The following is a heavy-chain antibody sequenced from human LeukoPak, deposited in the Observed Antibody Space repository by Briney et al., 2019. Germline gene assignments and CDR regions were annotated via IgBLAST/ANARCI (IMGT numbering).Heavy chain of an antibody. J-gene: IGHJ3*01. V-gene: IGHV4-59*07. CDR2: IYDSEPA. CDR1: GPSITKHY. D-gene: IGHD6-19*01. Sequence: PSDTLSLTCSLSGPSITKHYGPWLRHPPGVALEYIGYIYDSEPAHYNPCLKSRVTISIDTSKTQFSLKLTSVTASDTAIYVCARLAPPLAEGSGRGFGNLDVWGQGTMVTVSS. CDR3: ARLAPPLAEGSGRGFGNLDV.